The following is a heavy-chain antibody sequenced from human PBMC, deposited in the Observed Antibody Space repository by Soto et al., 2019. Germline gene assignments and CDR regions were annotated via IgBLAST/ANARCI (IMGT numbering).Heavy chain of an antibody. V-gene: IGHV3-30*18. Sequence: QVQLVESGGGVVQPGRSLRLSCAASGFTFSSYGMHWVRQAPGKGLEWVAVISYDGSDKYYADSVKGRFTISRDNSNKTMDMKMESQRYDDNAVYYYAKVLVVDTTYFQNCGQGTVVTVSS. J-gene: IGHJ1*01. CDR1: GFTFSSYG. CDR2: ISYDGSDK. D-gene: IGHD2-15*01. CDR3: AKVLVVDTTYFQN.